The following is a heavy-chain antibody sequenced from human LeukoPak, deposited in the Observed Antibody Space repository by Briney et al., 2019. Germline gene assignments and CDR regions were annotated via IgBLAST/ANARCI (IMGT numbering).Heavy chain of an antibody. CDR3: ARVVAPVYYFDY. J-gene: IGHJ4*02. Sequence: GWSLTLSCAASGFTLSRNYMNWVRQAPGKGLEWVSVIYCGRSTYYADSVKGRFTIYRDISKNTLYLQMNSLRAEDTVVYYCARVVAPVYYFDYWGQGTLVTVSS. CDR2: IYCGRST. V-gene: IGHV3-66*01. CDR1: GFTLSRNY. D-gene: IGHD2-21*01.